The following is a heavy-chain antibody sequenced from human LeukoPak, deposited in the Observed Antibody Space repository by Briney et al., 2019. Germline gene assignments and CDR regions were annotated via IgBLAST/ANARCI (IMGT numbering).Heavy chain of an antibody. CDR2: ISGSGGST. J-gene: IGHJ4*02. Sequence: XXSLRLSCAASGFTFSSYAMSWVRQAPGKGLEWVSAISGSGGSTYYADSVKGRLTISRDNSKNTLYLQMNSLRAEDTAVYYCAKDLGYGDYVVYDYWGQGTLVTVSS. D-gene: IGHD4-17*01. CDR1: GFTFSSYA. CDR3: AKDLGYGDYVVYDY. V-gene: IGHV3-23*01.